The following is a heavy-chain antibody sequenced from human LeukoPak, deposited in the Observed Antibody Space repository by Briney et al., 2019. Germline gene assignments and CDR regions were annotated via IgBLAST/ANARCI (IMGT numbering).Heavy chain of an antibody. J-gene: IGHJ4*02. Sequence: GGSLRLSCAASGFTFTTYTMNWVRQAPGKGLEWVSFISSSGATVYYADSVKGRFTISRDNAKNTLYLQMGSLRAEDMAVYYCATYYDSSYAYWGQGTLVTVSS. V-gene: IGHV3-48*01. CDR3: ATYYDSSYAY. CDR2: ISSSGATV. D-gene: IGHD3-22*01. CDR1: GFTFTTYT.